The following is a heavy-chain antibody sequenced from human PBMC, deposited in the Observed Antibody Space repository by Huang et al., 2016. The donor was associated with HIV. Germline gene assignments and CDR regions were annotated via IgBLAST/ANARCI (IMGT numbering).Heavy chain of an antibody. CDR2: IIPIFGTA. CDR3: AREGYCSGSSCYAPYFDY. CDR1: GGTFSSYA. J-gene: IGHJ4*02. Sequence: QVQLVQSGAEVKKPGSSVKVSCKASGGTFSSYAISWVRQDPGQGLEWMGGIIPIFGTANYAQKFQDRVTITADESTSTAYMELSSLRSEDTAVYYCAREGYCSGSSCYAPYFDYWGQGTLVTVSS. D-gene: IGHD2-15*01. V-gene: IGHV1-69*13.